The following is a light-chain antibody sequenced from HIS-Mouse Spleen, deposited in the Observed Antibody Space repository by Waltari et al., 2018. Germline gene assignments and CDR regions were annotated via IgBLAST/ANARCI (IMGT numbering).Light chain of an antibody. CDR3: MQALQTPYT. Sequence: DIVMTQSPLSLPVTPGEPASISCRSSQSLLHSNGYNDLDGYLKKPGQSPQLLIYLGYNRASGVPDRFSGSGSGTDFTLKISRVEAEYVGVYYCMQALQTPYTFGQGTKLEIK. V-gene: IGKV2-28*01. CDR2: LGY. J-gene: IGKJ2*01. CDR1: QSLLHSNGYND.